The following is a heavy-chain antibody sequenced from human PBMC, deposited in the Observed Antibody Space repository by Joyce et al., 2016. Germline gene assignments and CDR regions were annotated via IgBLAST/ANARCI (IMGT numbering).Heavy chain of an antibody. CDR3: ARWGDDDFWSGYADY. V-gene: IGHV5-51*03. D-gene: IGHD3-3*01. CDR2: SYAGDAET. Sequence: EVQLVQSKAEVKKPGESLKISCKGSGYSFTIYWIGWVRQMPGKGLGWMGISYAGDAETRYSPSCQGQVTISVDKSISTVYLQWSSLKASDTAMYYCARWGDDDFWSGYADYWGQGTLVTVSS. CDR1: GYSFTIYW. J-gene: IGHJ4*02.